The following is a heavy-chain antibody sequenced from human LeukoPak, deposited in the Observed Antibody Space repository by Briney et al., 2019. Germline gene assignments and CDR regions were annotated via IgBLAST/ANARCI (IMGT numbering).Heavy chain of an antibody. Sequence: GGSLRLSCAASGFTFSSYWMSWVRQAPGKGLEWVANIKQGGSEKYYADSVKGRFTISRDNAKNSLYLQMNSLRAEDTAVYYCARARKPSGWYWGHFDYWGQGTLVTVSS. CDR2: IKQGGSEK. D-gene: IGHD6-19*01. J-gene: IGHJ4*02. CDR1: GFTFSSYW. CDR3: ARARKPSGWYWGHFDY. V-gene: IGHV3-7*01.